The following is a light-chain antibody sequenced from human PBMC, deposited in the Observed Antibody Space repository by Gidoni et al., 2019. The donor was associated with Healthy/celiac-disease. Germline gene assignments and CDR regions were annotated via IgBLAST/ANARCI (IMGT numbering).Light chain of an antibody. CDR2: QDS. CDR1: KLGDKN. V-gene: IGLV3-1*01. J-gene: IGLJ2*01. Sequence: SSQLPHPPSVSVSPGQTASIPSSGDKLGDKNACWYQQKPGQSPVLVIYQDSKRPPGIPERFSGSNSGNTATLTISGTQAMDEADYYCQAGDSSSRVFGGGTKLTVL. CDR3: QAGDSSSRV.